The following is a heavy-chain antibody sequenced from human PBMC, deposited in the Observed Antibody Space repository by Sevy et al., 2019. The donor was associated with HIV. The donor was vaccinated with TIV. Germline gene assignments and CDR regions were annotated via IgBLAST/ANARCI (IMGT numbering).Heavy chain of an antibody. J-gene: IGHJ6*02. CDR1: GGSISSYY. Sequence: SETLSLTCTVSGGSISSYYWIWIRQPPGKGLEWIGYIYYSGSTNYNPSLKSRVTISVDTSKNQFSLKLSSVTAADTAVYYCARDQAMVQDDYYYGMDVWGQGTTVTVSS. D-gene: IGHD3-10*01. CDR3: ARDQAMVQDDYYYGMDV. V-gene: IGHV4-59*01. CDR2: IYYSGST.